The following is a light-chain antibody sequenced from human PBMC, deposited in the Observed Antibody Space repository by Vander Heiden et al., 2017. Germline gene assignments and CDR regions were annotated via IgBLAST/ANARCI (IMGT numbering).Light chain of an antibody. CDR1: ALPKQY. Sequence: GLTLTPAVAVSPGQTARITCSGDALPKQYAYWYQQKPGQAPVLVIYKDSERPSGIPERFSGSSSGTTVTLTISGVQAEDEDDYYCQSADSSGTYWVFGGGTKLTVL. V-gene: IGLV3-25*03. CDR3: QSADSSGTYWV. CDR2: KDS. J-gene: IGLJ3*02.